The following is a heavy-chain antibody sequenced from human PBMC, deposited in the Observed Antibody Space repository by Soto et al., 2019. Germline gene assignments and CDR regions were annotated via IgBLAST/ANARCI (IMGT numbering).Heavy chain of an antibody. V-gene: IGHV4-34*01. Sequence: SETLSLTCAVYGGSFSGYFWSWIRQPPGKGLEWIGEVNDGGRANQNPSLKSRVTTSVDTSKNQFSLKLKSVTAADTAIYYCARGIAMIVAFKGDAPDNYSFDSWGRGTLVTVYS. CDR2: VNDGGRA. CDR3: ARGIAMIVAFKGDAPDNYSFDS. J-gene: IGHJ4*02. CDR1: GGSFSGYF. D-gene: IGHD3-22*01.